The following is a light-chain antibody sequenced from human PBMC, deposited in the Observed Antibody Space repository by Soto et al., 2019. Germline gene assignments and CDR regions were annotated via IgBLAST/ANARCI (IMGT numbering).Light chain of an antibody. CDR2: GAS. V-gene: IGKV3-20*01. Sequence: IVLTQSPGTLSLSPGERATLSCRASQSVNSDYLAWYQQKPGQAPRLLIYGASRRATGIPDRFSGSGSGTDFTLTISRLEPEDFEVYYCQQYGSSPLTFGGGTKVEIK. CDR1: QSVNSDY. CDR3: QQYGSSPLT. J-gene: IGKJ4*01.